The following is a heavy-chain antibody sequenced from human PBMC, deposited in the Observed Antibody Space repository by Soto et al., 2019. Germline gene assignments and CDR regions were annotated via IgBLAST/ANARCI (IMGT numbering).Heavy chain of an antibody. J-gene: IGHJ4*02. V-gene: IGHV4-59*08. CDR2: IYYSGST. D-gene: IGHD1-26*01. CDR3: ARRYGSAIDY. Sequence: QVQLQESGPGLVKPSETLSLTCTVSGGTISSWYWSWIRQPPGKGLEWIGYIYYSGSTNCNPSLKSRVTRAVDTSKNRCSLKLSSVTAADTAVYYCARRYGSAIDYWGQRTLVTVSS. CDR1: GGTISSWY.